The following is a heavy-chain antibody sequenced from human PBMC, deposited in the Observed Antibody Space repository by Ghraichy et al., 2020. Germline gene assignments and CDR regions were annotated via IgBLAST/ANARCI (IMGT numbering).Heavy chain of an antibody. Sequence: LSLTCAASGFTVSSNYMSWVRQAPGKGLEWVSVIYSGGSTYYADSVKGRFIISRDNSKNTLYLQMNSLRAEDTAVYYCARDSPSGAIDYWGQGTLVTVSS. CDR1: GFTVSSNY. D-gene: IGHD1-26*01. V-gene: IGHV3-53*01. CDR3: ARDSPSGAIDY. J-gene: IGHJ4*02. CDR2: IYSGGST.